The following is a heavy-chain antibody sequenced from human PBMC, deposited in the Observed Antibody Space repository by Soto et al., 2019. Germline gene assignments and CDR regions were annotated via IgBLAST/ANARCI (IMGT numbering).Heavy chain of an antibody. D-gene: IGHD3-10*01. Sequence: LTSVASECPFSSYAMSWVRQAPGKGLEWVSAISGSGGSTYYADSVKGRFTISRDNSKNTLYLQMNSLRAEDTAVYYCAKVGSRGAFDIWGQGTIVTVSS. V-gene: IGHV3-23*01. J-gene: IGHJ3*02. CDR1: ECPFSSYA. CDR2: ISGSGGST. CDR3: AKVGSRGAFDI.